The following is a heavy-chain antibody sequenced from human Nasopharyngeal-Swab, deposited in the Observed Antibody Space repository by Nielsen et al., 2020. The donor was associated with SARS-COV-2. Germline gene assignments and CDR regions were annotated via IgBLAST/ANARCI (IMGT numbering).Heavy chain of an antibody. D-gene: IGHD2-2*01. V-gene: IGHV1-46*01. CDR1: GYTFRIYC. CDR3: ARDLDPATAGALDI. CDR2: INPSGGQT. J-gene: IGHJ3*02. Sequence: ASVKVSCKASGYTFRIYCMHWVRQAPGQGLEWMGLINPSGGQTTYAQKFQGRVTMTRDTSTSTVYMELSSLRSEDTAVYYCARDLDPATAGALDIWGQGTMVTVSS.